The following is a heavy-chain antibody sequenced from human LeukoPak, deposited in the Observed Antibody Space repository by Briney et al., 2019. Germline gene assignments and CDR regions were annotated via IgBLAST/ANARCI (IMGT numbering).Heavy chain of an antibody. CDR3: ARQKWEQQGRDYYFNGLDV. Sequence: PSETLSLTCSVSIGSISSSKWWSWVRQSPVKGLEWIGDIYLYGTTNYNPSFTSRVTVSVDRSRNQFSLKLTSVTAADTAVYYCARQKWEQQGRDYYFNGLDVWGPGTTVIVSS. CDR2: IYLYGTT. J-gene: IGHJ6*02. D-gene: IGHD1/OR15-1a*01. V-gene: IGHV4-4*02. CDR1: IGSISSSKW.